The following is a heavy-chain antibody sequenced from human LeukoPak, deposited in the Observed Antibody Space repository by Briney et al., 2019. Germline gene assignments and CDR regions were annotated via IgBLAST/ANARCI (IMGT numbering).Heavy chain of an antibody. J-gene: IGHJ4*02. D-gene: IGHD3-10*01. CDR3: ARWGYSFGSGNYYDYHVDS. Sequence: HPGRSLRLSCAASGFTFSSYSMNWVRQAPGKGLEWVSYISSSSSTIYYADSVKGRFTISRDNAKNSLYLQMNSLRAEDTAVYYCARWGYSFGSGNYYDYHVDSWGQGTLVTVSS. V-gene: IGHV3-48*01. CDR1: GFTFSSYS. CDR2: ISSSSSTI.